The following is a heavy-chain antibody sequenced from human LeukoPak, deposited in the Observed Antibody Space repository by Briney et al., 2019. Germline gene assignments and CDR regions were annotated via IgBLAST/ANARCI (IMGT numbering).Heavy chain of an antibody. D-gene: IGHD4-17*01. CDR1: GFTFSSYA. Sequence: GGSLRLSCAASGFTFSSYAMSWVRQAPGKGLEWVSAISGSGGSTYYADSVKGRFTISRDNSKNTLYLQMNSLRAEDTAVYYCAKDPGPLGYGEELDYWGLGTLVTVSS. V-gene: IGHV3-23*01. J-gene: IGHJ4*02. CDR2: ISGSGGST. CDR3: AKDPGPLGYGEELDY.